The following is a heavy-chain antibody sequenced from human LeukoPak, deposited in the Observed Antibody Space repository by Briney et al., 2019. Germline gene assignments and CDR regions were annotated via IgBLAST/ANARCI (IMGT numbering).Heavy chain of an antibody. Sequence: TGGSLRLSCAAFGFTFDDYAMHWVRQAPGKGLEWVSGINWNGGNIGYADSVKGRFTISRDNAKNSLFLQMNSLRVEDAALYYCAKGLERRYYYYGMDVWGQGITVTVSS. CDR1: GFTFDDYA. CDR2: INWNGGNI. D-gene: IGHD1-1*01. CDR3: AKGLERRYYYYGMDV. V-gene: IGHV3-9*01. J-gene: IGHJ6*02.